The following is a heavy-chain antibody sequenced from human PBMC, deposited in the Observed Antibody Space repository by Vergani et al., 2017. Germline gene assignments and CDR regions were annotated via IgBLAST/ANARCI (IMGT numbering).Heavy chain of an antibody. CDR3: ARTPAVVQGSPLGWFDP. Sequence: QVQLQESGPGLVKPSETLSLTCTVSGGSISSYYWSWIRQPAGKGLEWIGRIYTSGSTNYNPSLKSRVTMSVDTSKNQFSLKLSSVTAADTAVYYFARTPAVVQGSPLGWFDPWGQGTLVTVSS. CDR1: GGSISSYY. CDR2: IYTSGST. D-gene: IGHD3-16*02. V-gene: IGHV4-4*07. J-gene: IGHJ5*02.